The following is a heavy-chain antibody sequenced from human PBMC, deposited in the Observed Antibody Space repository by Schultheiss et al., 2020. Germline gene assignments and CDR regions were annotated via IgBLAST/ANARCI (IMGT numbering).Heavy chain of an antibody. CDR3: AKDVDIAVAGPEDY. J-gene: IGHJ4*02. CDR2: ISGSGGST. Sequence: GESLKISCAASGFTFTDYYMSWIRQAPGKGLEWVSAISGSGGSTYYADSVKGRFTISRDNSKNTLYLQMNSLRAEDTAVYYCAKDVDIAVAGPEDYWGQGTLVTVSS. V-gene: IGHV3-23*01. D-gene: IGHD6-19*01. CDR1: GFTFTDYY.